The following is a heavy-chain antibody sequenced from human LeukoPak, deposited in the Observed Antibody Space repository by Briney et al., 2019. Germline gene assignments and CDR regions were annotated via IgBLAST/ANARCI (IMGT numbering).Heavy chain of an antibody. CDR3: ARVSSSWSREFDY. J-gene: IGHJ4*02. Sequence: SETLSLTCTVSGGSISSYYWSWIRQPPGKGLEWIGYIYYSGSTNYNPSLKSRVTISVNTSKNQFSLKLSSVTAADTAVYYCARVSSSWSREFDYWGQGTLVTVSS. CDR1: GGSISSYY. CDR2: IYYSGST. V-gene: IGHV4-59*01. D-gene: IGHD6-13*01.